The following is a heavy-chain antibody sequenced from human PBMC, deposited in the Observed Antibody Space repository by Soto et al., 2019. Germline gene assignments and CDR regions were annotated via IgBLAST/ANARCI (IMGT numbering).Heavy chain of an antibody. CDR1: GYSISSAYY. D-gene: IGHD6-13*01. CDR3: ARDVMAAGPRAGWFDP. Sequence: ETLSPLWAVTGYSISSAYYWGWIRQPPLKGLEWIGSVYHSGSTYYNPSLKSRVTISVDTSKNQFSLKLSSVTAADTAVYYCARDVMAAGPRAGWFDPWGQGTLVTV. V-gene: IGHV4-38-2*02. CDR2: VYHSGST. J-gene: IGHJ5*02.